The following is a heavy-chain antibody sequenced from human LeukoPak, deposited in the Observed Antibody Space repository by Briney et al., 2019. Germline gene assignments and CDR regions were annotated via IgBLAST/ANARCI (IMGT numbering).Heavy chain of an antibody. J-gene: IGHJ6*02. CDR3: ARDVNHAMDV. CDR2: ISSDGTDT. V-gene: IGHV3-74*01. CDR1: GVPFTSYW. Sequence: PGGSLRLSCAASGVPFTSYWMHWVRQAPRKGLVWVSRISSDGTDTTYAASVKGRFTISRDNAKNTLYLQMNSLRAEDTAVYYCARDVNHAMDVWGQGTTVIVSS.